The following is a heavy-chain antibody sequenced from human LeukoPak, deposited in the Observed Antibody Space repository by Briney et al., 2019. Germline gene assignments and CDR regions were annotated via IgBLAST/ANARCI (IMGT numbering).Heavy chain of an antibody. V-gene: IGHV3-7*01. D-gene: IGHD6-25*01. Sequence: GGSLRLSCAASGFTFSSYWMSWVRQAPGKGLEWVANIKQDGSEKYYVDSVKGRFTISRDNAKNSLYLQMNSLRAEDTAVYYCAVRPGRLEGYFDYWGQGTLVTVSS. CDR3: AVRPGRLEGYFDY. CDR2: IKQDGSEK. J-gene: IGHJ4*02. CDR1: GFTFSSYW.